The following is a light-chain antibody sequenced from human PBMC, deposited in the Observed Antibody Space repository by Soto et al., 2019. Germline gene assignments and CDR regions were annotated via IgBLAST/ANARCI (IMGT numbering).Light chain of an antibody. CDR3: KSYAGSNTYV. V-gene: IGLV2-14*01. J-gene: IGLJ1*01. CDR2: EVS. CDR1: SSDVGGYNY. Sequence: QSALTQPASVSGSPGQSITISCTGTSSDVGGYNYVSWYQQHPGKAPKLMIYEVSNRPSGVSNRFSGSKSGSTASLTISGLQAEDEADYFCKSYAGSNTYVFG.